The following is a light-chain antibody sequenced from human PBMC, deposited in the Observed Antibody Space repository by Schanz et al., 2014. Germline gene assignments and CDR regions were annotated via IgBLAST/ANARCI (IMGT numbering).Light chain of an antibody. CDR3: SSYAGSNNFR. J-gene: IGLJ2*01. Sequence: QSALTQPASVSGSPGQSITISCTGGSSDVGGYDYVSWYQQQPGKAPKLLIYNVRNRSSGVSNRFSGSKSGNTASLVISGLQAEDEADYYCSSYAGSNNFRFGGGTKLTVL. CDR2: NVR. CDR1: SSDVGGYDY. V-gene: IGLV2-14*01.